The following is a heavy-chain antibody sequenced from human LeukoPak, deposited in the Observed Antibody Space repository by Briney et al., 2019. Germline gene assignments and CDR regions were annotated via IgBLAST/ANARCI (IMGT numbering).Heavy chain of an antibody. CDR1: GGTFSSYA. D-gene: IGHD6-13*01. CDR2: IIPIFGTA. V-gene: IGHV1-69*06. Sequence: ASVKVSCKASGGTFSSYAISWVRQAPGQGLEWMGGIIPIFGTANYAQKFQGRVTITADKSTSTAYMELSSLRSEDTAVYYCARGAERYSKLGYWGQGTLVTVSS. CDR3: ARGAERYSKLGY. J-gene: IGHJ4*02.